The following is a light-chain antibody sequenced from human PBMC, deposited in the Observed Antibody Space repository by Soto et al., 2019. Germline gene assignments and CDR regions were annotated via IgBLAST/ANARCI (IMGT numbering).Light chain of an antibody. Sequence: QSALTQPASVSVSPGQAITISCPGTSSDVGGYNYVSWYQQHPGKAPKLMIYEVSNRPSGVSNRFSGSKSGNTASLTISGLQAEDEADYYCSSYTSSSTWVFGGGTKLTVL. CDR3: SSYTSSSTWV. J-gene: IGLJ3*02. CDR1: SSDVGGYNY. V-gene: IGLV2-14*01. CDR2: EVS.